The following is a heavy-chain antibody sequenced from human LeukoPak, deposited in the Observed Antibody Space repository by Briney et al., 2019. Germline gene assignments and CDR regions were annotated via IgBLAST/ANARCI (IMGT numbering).Heavy chain of an antibody. D-gene: IGHD5-12*01. CDR2: ISAYNGNT. CDR1: GGTFSSYA. J-gene: IGHJ4*02. Sequence: ASVKVSCKASGGTFSSYAISWVRQAPGQGLEWMGWISAYNGNTNYAQKLQGRVTMTTDTFTSTAYMELRSLRSDDTAVYYCASTKGYSGYDYWGQGTLVTVSS. CDR3: ASTKGYSGYDY. V-gene: IGHV1-18*01.